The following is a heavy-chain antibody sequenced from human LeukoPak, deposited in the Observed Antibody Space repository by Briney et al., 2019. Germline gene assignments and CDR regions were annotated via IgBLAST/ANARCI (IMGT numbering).Heavy chain of an antibody. Sequence: SETLSLTCTISGDSISSYYWNWIRQPPGKGLEWIGYVYDSGNTNYSPSLKSRVTISVDTSKNQFSLKLSSVTAADTAVYYCARAKRGYCSSGRFPAQLDYWGQGTLVTVSS. CDR1: GDSISSYY. CDR3: ARAKRGYCSSGRFPAQLDY. CDR2: VYDSGNT. J-gene: IGHJ4*02. V-gene: IGHV4-59*01. D-gene: IGHD2-15*01.